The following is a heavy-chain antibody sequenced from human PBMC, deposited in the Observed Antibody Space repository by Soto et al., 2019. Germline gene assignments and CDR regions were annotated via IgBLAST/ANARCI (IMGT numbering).Heavy chain of an antibody. CDR3: AKMTYYDSSGYYYTIGTFDY. J-gene: IGHJ4*02. V-gene: IGHV3-23*01. CDR1: GFTFSSYA. Sequence: GGSLRLACAASGFTFSSYAMSWVRQAPGKGLEWVSAISGSGGSTYYADSVKGRFTISRDNSKNTLYLQMNSLRAEDTAVYYCAKMTYYDSSGYYYTIGTFDYWGQGTLVTVSS. D-gene: IGHD3-22*01. CDR2: ISGSGGST.